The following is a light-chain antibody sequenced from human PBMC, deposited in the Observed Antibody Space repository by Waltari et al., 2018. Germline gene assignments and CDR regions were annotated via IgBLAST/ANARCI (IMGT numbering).Light chain of an antibody. CDR2: SNS. CDR1: RPNIGSHS. Sequence: QAVLTQPPSTSGTPGQSVTIPCSGTRPNIGSHSATRIPHLPGTAPNLLIHSNSERPSGVPARFSGSKSGTSASLAISGLQSEDEGDYYCALWDDSLNGVIFGGGTKLTVL. CDR3: ALWDDSLNGVI. J-gene: IGLJ2*01. V-gene: IGLV1-44*01.